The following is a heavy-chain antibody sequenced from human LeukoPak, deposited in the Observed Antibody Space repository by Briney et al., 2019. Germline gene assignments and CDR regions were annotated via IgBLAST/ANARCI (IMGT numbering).Heavy chain of an antibody. CDR1: GGSISSYY. Sequence: SETLSLTCTVSGGSISSYYWSWIRQPPGKGLEWIGYIYYSGSTNYNPSLKSRVTISVDTSKNQFSLKLSSETAADTAVYYCARLDTMVRGELDPWGQGTLVTVSS. CDR3: ARLDTMVRGELDP. CDR2: IYYSGST. D-gene: IGHD3-10*01. J-gene: IGHJ5*02. V-gene: IGHV4-59*08.